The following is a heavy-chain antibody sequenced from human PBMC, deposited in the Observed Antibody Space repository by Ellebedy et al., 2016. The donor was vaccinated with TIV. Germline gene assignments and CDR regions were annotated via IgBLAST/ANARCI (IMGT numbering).Heavy chain of an antibody. CDR2: IYYSGYT. D-gene: IGHD2-15*01. V-gene: IGHV4-59*01. Sequence: GSLRLXCTVSGGSITNYYWSWIRQPPGKGLEWIGYIYYSGYTNYNPSLKSRVTMSVDTSKNQFSLKLSSVTAADTALYYCARRPRGAYCLDYWGQGTLVTVSS. CDR1: GGSITNYY. J-gene: IGHJ4*02. CDR3: ARRPRGAYCLDY.